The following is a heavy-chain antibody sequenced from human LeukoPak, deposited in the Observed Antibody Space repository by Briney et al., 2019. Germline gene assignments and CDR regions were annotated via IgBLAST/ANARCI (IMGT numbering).Heavy chain of an antibody. V-gene: IGHV4-34*01. CDR1: DDSITMYY. CDR3: ARVRCSGGSCPYYYYYYYMDV. Sequence: SETLSLTCSVSDDSITMYYWTWIRQPPGKGLEWIGEINHSGSTNYNPSPKSRVTISVDTSKNQFSLKLSSVTAADTAVYYCARVRCSGGSCPYYYYYYYMDVWGKGTTVTVSS. D-gene: IGHD2-15*01. J-gene: IGHJ6*03. CDR2: INHSGST.